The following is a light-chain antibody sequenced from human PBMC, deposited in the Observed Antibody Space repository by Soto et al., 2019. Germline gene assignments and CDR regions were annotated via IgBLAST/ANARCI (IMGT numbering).Light chain of an antibody. CDR1: SSDVGGYNY. V-gene: IGLV2-8*01. CDR3: TSYAGGTNV. CDR2: EVN. Sequence: QSALTQPPSASGSPGQSVTISCTGTSSDVGGYNYVSWYQQHPGKVPKLMVYEVNKRPSGVPDRFSGSKSGNTAVLTVSGLQAEDEADYYCTSYAGGTNVFGTGTKVTVL. J-gene: IGLJ1*01.